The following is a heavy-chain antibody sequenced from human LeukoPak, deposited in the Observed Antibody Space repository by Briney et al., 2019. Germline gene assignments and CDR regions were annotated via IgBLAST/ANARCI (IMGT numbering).Heavy chain of an antibody. CDR2: MNPNSGNT. V-gene: IGHV1-8*01. CDR3: ARGGERFLEWLLPKYNWFDP. J-gene: IGHJ5*02. CDR1: GYTFTSYD. Sequence: ASVKVSCKASGYTFTSYDINWVRQATGQELEWMGWMNPNSGNTGYAQKFQGRVTMTRNTSISTAYMELSSLRSEDTAVYYCARGGERFLEWLLPKYNWFDPWGQGTLVTVSS. D-gene: IGHD3-3*01.